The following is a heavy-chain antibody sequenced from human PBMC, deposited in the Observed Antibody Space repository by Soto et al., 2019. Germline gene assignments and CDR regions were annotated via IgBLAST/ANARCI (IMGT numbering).Heavy chain of an antibody. CDR1: EYTFTSYT. CDR3: ARELQGLYYFDY. D-gene: IGHD4-4*01. J-gene: IGHJ4*02. V-gene: IGHV1-3*01. Sequence: QVQVLQSGAEVKKPGASVKVSCKASEYTFTSYTMHWVRQAPGQRLEWMGWINGGNGNTKYSQKIQGRVTITRDTSASTVYMELSSLTSDYTAVYYCARELQGLYYFDYCGQGTLVTVSS. CDR2: INGGNGNT.